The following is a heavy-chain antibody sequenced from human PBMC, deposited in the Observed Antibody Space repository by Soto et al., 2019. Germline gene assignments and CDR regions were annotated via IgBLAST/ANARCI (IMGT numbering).Heavy chain of an antibody. CDR3: ARVPGDWWFGELLAAFDI. V-gene: IGHV3-7*01. J-gene: IGHJ3*02. D-gene: IGHD3-10*01. CDR2: IKQDGSEK. Sequence: PGGSLRLSCAASGFTFSSYWMSWVRQAPGKGLEWVANIKQDGSEKYYVDSVKGRFTISRDNAKNSLYLQMNSLRAEDTAVYYCARVPGDWWFGELLAAFDIWGQGTMVTVSS. CDR1: GFTFSSYW.